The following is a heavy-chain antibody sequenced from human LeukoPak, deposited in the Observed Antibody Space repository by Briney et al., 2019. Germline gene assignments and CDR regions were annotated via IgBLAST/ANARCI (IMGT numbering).Heavy chain of an antibody. CDR2: IIPIFGTA. J-gene: IGHJ2*01. CDR3: ARSLGYSYGRDYWYFDL. CDR1: GGTFSSYA. V-gene: IGHV1-69*13. D-gene: IGHD5-18*01. Sequence: SVKVSCKASGGTFSSYAISWVRQAPGQGLEWMGGIIPIFGTANYAQKFQGRVTITADESTSTAYMELSSLRSEDTAVYYCARSLGYSYGRDYWYFDLWGRGTPVTVSS.